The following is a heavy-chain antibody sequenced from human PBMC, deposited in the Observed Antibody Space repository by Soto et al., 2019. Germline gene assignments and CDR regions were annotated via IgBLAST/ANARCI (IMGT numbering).Heavy chain of an antibody. CDR3: ARPPVAVTLGPFDY. D-gene: IGHD6-19*01. V-gene: IGHV4-59*01. CDR2: IYYTGNT. CDR1: GGSISAYY. Sequence: SETLSLTCTVSGGSISAYYWTWFRQPPGKGLEWIGNIYYTGNTNYNPSLKSRVTISVDTSKNQFSLKLSSVTAADTAVYYCARPPVAVTLGPFDYWGQGSLVTVSS. J-gene: IGHJ4*02.